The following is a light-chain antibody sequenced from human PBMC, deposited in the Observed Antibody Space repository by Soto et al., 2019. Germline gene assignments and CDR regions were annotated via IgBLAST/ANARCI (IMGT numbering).Light chain of an antibody. J-gene: IGLJ3*02. V-gene: IGLV2-14*01. CDR1: SSDVGGYNY. Sequence: QSVLTQPASVSGSPGQSITISCTGTSSDVGGYNYVSWYQQHPGKAPKLMIYEVGNRPSGVSNRFSGSKSGNTASLTISGLQAEDEADYYCSSYTSSSTQVFGGGTKLTVL. CDR2: EVG. CDR3: SSYTSSSTQV.